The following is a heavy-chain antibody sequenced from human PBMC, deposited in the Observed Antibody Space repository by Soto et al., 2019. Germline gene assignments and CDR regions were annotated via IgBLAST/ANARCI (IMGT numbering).Heavy chain of an antibody. CDR2: IIPILGIA. V-gene: IGHV1-69*02. Sequence: QVQLVQSEAEVKKPGSSVKVSCKASGGTFSSYTISWVRQAPGQGLEWMGRIIPILGIANYAQKFQGRVTITADKSTSTAYMELSSLRSEDTAVYYCASRTGLDAFDIWGQGTMVTVSS. D-gene: IGHD1-1*01. CDR1: GGTFSSYT. J-gene: IGHJ3*02. CDR3: ASRTGLDAFDI.